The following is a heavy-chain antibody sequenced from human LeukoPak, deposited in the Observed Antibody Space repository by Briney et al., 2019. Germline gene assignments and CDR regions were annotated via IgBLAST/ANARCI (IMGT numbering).Heavy chain of an antibody. CDR2: INHSGST. D-gene: IGHD3-22*01. CDR1: GGSISSYY. V-gene: IGHV4-34*01. CDR3: AREASGYYDSSGYYPFDY. J-gene: IGHJ4*02. Sequence: SETLSLTCTVSGGSISSYYWSWIRQPPGKGLEWIGEINHSGSTNYNPSLKSRVTISVDTSKNQFSLKLSSVTAADTAVYYCAREASGYYDSSGYYPFDYWGQGTLVTVSS.